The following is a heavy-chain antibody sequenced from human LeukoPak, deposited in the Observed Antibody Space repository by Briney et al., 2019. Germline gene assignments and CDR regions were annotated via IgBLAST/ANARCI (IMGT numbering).Heavy chain of an antibody. J-gene: IGHJ3*02. CDR1: GGSISSGGYY. Sequence: SETLPLTCTVSGGSISSGGYYWSWIRQLPGKGLEWIGHVYFSGTIHYNPSLMSRVTISVDASKNQFSLKLSSVTAADTAVYYCARVAVIAAAGNTFDIWGQGTMVTVSS. V-gene: IGHV4-31*03. CDR3: ARVAVIAAAGNTFDI. CDR2: VYFSGTI. D-gene: IGHD6-25*01.